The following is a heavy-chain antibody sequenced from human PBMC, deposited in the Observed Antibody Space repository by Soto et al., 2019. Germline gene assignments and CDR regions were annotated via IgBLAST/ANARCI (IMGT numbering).Heavy chain of an antibody. V-gene: IGHV3-33*01. CDR3: ARGGWRANCYFDC. Sequence: QVQLVESGGGVVQPGRSLRLSCVASGFTFSSYDIYWVRQAPGKGLESVAVIWYDGSNKYYADSVKGRFSISRDNSKDTLYLQMTSLRAEDTAVYFCARGGWRANCYFDCWGRGTLVTVSS. D-gene: IGHD2-15*01. J-gene: IGHJ2*01. CDR1: GFTFSSYD. CDR2: IWYDGSNK.